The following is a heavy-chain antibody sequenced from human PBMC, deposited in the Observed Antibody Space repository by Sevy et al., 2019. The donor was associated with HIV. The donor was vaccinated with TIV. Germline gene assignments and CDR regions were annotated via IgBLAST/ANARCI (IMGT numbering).Heavy chain of an antibody. Sequence: ASVKVSCKASGYTFTGHYMHWVRQAPGQGLEWMGWINPNSGSTDYAQTFQGRVTLTRDTSFSTAYLELSRLTSDDTAVYYWARVFSYCSGGSCYSPYDAFDIWGQGTRVTVSS. D-gene: IGHD2-15*01. CDR1: GYTFTGHY. CDR2: INPNSGST. V-gene: IGHV1-2*02. CDR3: ARVFSYCSGGSCYSPYDAFDI. J-gene: IGHJ3*02.